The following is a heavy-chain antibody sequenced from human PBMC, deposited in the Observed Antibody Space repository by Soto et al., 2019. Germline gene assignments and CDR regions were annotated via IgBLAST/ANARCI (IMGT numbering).Heavy chain of an antibody. CDR1: GFTFSDYY. V-gene: IGHV3-11*01. D-gene: IGHD2-15*01. CDR2: ISSSGSTI. Sequence: GGSLRLSCAASGFTFSDYYMSWIRQAPGKGLEWVSYISSSGSTIYYADSVKGRFTISRDNAKNSLYLQMNSLRAEDTAVYYCAREMGDCSGGSCYSGWAEGKTLDYWGQGTLVTVSS. CDR3: AREMGDCSGGSCYSGWAEGKTLDY. J-gene: IGHJ4*02.